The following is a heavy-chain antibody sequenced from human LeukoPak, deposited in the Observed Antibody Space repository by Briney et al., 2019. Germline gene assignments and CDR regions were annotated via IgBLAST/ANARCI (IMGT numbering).Heavy chain of an antibody. J-gene: IGHJ6*03. CDR1: GFTFSSYW. V-gene: IGHV3-7*01. CDR3: ARQKVYGITAAGPAVSYYYYYMDV. Sequence: PGGSLRLSCAASGFTFSSYWMSWVRQAPGKGLEWVANIKQDGSEKYYVDSVKGRFTISRDNAKNSLYLQMNSLRAEDTAVYYCARQKVYGITAAGPAVSYYYYYMDVWGKGTTVTISS. CDR2: IKQDGSEK. D-gene: IGHD6-13*01.